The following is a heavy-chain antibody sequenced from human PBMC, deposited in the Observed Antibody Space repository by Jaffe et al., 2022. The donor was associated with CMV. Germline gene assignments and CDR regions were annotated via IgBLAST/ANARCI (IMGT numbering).Heavy chain of an antibody. CDR1: GGSISSSSYY. V-gene: IGHV4-39*01. J-gene: IGHJ3*02. D-gene: IGHD1-26*01. CDR3: ARPALVGATGWAFDI. Sequence: QLQLQESGPGLVKPSETLSLTCTVSGGSISSSSYYWGWIRQPPGKGLEWIGSIYYSGSTYYNPSLKSRVTISVDTSKNQFSLKLSSVTAADTAVYYCARPALVGATGWAFDIWGQGTMVTVSS. CDR2: IYYSGST.